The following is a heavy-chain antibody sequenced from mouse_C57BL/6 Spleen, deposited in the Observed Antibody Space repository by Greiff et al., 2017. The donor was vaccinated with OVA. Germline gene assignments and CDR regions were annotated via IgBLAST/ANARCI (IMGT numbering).Heavy chain of an antibody. CDR2: IDPSDSET. Sequence: QVQLQQPGAELVRPGSSVKLSCKASGYTFTSYWMHWVKQRPIQGLEWIGNIDPSDSETYYNQKFKDKATLTVDKSSSTAYMQLSSLTSEDSAVYYCARLALSDCFDYWGQGTTLTVSA. D-gene: IGHD3-1*01. V-gene: IGHV1-52*01. CDR3: ARLALSDCFDY. J-gene: IGHJ2*01. CDR1: GYTFTSYW.